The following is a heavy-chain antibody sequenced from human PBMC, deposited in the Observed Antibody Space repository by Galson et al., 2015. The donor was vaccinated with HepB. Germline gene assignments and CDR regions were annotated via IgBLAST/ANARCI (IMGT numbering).Heavy chain of an antibody. J-gene: IGHJ3*01. CDR3: ARPKTGDGYIRDACDV. D-gene: IGHD5-24*01. Sequence: SLRLSCAASGFNFRNYAMTWVRQAPGKGLVWVAAMSGRSGNTYYADSVGGRFIISRDDSKRTLYLQMNSLRADDTALYYCARPKTGDGYIRDACDVWGQGTMVIVSS. CDR1: GFNFRNYA. CDR2: MSGRSGNT. V-gene: IGHV3-23*01.